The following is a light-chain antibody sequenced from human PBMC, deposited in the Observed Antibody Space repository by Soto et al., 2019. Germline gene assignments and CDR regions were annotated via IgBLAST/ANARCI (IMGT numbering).Light chain of an antibody. CDR1: QSISSY. Sequence: DIQMTQSPSSLSASVGDRVTITCRASQSISSYLNWYQQKPGKAPRLLIYAASSLQSGVPSRFSGSRSGTDFTLTISSLQPEDFATYHCQQSFNTPVTFGRGTRLEIK. CDR2: AAS. J-gene: IGKJ5*01. V-gene: IGKV1-39*01. CDR3: QQSFNTPVT.